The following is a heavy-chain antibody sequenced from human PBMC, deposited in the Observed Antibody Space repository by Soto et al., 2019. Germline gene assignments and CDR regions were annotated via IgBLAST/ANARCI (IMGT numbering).Heavy chain of an antibody. CDR2: FDPEYFET. D-gene: IGHD6-13*01. CDR1: EYTLTELS. J-gene: IGHJ4*02. Sequence: GASVKVSCKVSEYTLTELSMHWVRQAPVKVLELIVGFDPEYFETIYWQKFQGRFTITWYTCTYTSYMELSSLRSDDTAVYYCATGVGAVAGNFDYWGQGTLVTVSS. V-gene: IGHV1-24*01. CDR3: ATGVGAVAGNFDY.